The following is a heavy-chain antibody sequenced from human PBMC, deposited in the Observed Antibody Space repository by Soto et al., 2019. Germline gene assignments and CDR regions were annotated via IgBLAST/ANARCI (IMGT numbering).Heavy chain of an antibody. CDR2: ISYDGSSK. CDR1: GFTLSSND. CDR3: ATRGYYPY. Sequence: QVQLVESGGGVVQPGRSLRLSCAASGFTLSSNDMQWVRQAPGKGLEWVASISYDGSSKYYADSVQGRFTICRDTSKNTLYLQMNSLRAEDTAVYYCATRGYYPYWGQGTLVSVSS. V-gene: IGHV3-30*03. D-gene: IGHD3-10*01. J-gene: IGHJ4*02.